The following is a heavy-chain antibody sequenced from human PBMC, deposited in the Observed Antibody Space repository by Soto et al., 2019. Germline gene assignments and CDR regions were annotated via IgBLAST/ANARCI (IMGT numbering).Heavy chain of an antibody. Sequence: GGSLRLSCAASGFTFSSYGMHWVRQAPGKGLEWVAVIWYDGSNKYYADSVKGRFTISRDNSKNTLYLQMNSLRAEDTAVYYCASADYYDSSGTYWGQGTLVTVYS. D-gene: IGHD3-22*01. CDR3: ASADYYDSSGTY. J-gene: IGHJ4*02. CDR2: IWYDGSNK. V-gene: IGHV3-33*01. CDR1: GFTFSSYG.